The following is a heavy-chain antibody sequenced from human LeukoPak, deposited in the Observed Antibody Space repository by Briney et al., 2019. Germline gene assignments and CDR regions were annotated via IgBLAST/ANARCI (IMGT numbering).Heavy chain of an antibody. Sequence: GGSLRLSCAASGFTFSSYAMHWVHQAPGKGLEWVAVISYDGSNKYYADSVKGRFTISRDNSKNTLYLQMNSLRAEDTAVYYCASRLWGSGWDIDYWGQGTLVTVSS. CDR1: GFTFSSYA. D-gene: IGHD6-19*01. CDR2: ISYDGSNK. V-gene: IGHV3-30-3*01. CDR3: ASRLWGSGWDIDY. J-gene: IGHJ4*02.